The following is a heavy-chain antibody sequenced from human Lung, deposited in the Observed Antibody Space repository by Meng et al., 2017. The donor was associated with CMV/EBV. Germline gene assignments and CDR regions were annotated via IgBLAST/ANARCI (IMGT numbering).Heavy chain of an antibody. V-gene: IGHV1-18*01. CDR1: GYTFTSYG. CDR2: ISAYNGNT. CDR3: ASSSDIVVVPAAPFEY. J-gene: IGHJ4*02. D-gene: IGHD2-2*01. Sequence: ASVKVSCKASGYTFTSYGISWVRQAPGQGLEWMGWISAYNGNTNYAQKLQGRVTMTTDTSTSTAYMELRSLRSDDTAVYYCASSSDIVVVPAAPFEYWGQGKXVTVDS.